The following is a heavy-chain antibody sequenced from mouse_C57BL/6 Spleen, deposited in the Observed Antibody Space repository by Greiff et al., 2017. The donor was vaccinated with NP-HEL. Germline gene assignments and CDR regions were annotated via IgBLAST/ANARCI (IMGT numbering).Heavy chain of an antibody. J-gene: IGHJ4*01. CDR1: GYTFTSYW. D-gene: IGHD1-1*01. Sequence: VQLQQSGAELAKPGASVKLSCKASGYTFTSYWMHWVKQRPGQGLEWIGYINPSSGYTKYNQKFKDKATLTADKSSSPAYMQLSSLTYEDSAVYYCGTTVVAGAMDYWGQGTSVTVSS. V-gene: IGHV1-7*01. CDR2: INPSSGYT. CDR3: GTTVVAGAMDY.